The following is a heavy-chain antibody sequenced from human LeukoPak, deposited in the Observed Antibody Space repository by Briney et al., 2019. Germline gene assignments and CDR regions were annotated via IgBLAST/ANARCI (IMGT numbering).Heavy chain of an antibody. J-gene: IGHJ4*02. D-gene: IGHD6-13*01. CDR2: IYYSGST. V-gene: IGHV4-59*12. CDR1: GGSISSYY. CDR3: AREFLRDRSSRYYFDY. Sequence: SETLSLTCTVSGGSISSYYWSWIRQPPGKGLEWIGYIYYSGSTNYNPSLKSRVTISVDTSKNQFSLKLSSVTAADTAVYYCAREFLRDRSSRYYFDYWGQGTLVTASS.